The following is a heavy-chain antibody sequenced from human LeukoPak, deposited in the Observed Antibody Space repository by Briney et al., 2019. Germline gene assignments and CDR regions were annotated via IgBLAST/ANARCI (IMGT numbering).Heavy chain of an antibody. CDR1: GYTFTSYG. D-gene: IGHD4-17*01. J-gene: IGHJ4*02. CDR3: ARDQGYGDYVLDY. CDR2: ISVYNGNT. V-gene: IGHV1-18*01. Sequence: ASVNVSCKASGYTFTSYGISWGRQAPGQEREWMGWISVYNGNTNYAQKLQGRVTMTTDTSTSTAYMELRSLRSDDTAVYYCARDQGYGDYVLDYWGQGTLVTVSS.